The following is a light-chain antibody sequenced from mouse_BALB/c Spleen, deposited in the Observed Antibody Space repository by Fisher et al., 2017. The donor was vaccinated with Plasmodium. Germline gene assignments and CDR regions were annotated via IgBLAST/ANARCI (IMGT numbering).Light chain of an antibody. Sequence: DIVLTQSPVTLSVTPGDRVSLSCRASQTISNYLHWYQQKSHESPRLLINYTSQSISGIPSRFSGSGSGTDLTLSINSVETEDFGMYFCQQSNSWPLTFGAGTKLELK. CDR1: QTISNY. V-gene: IGKV5-45*01. CDR2: YTS. J-gene: IGKJ5*01. CDR3: QQSNSWPLT.